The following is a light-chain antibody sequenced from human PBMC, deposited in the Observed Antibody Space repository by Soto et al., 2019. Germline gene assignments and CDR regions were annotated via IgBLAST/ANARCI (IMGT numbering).Light chain of an antibody. CDR2: NDD. Sequence: QSVLTQPPSASGTPGQRVTISCSGSTSNIGSNNVNWYRQLPGTAPKLLLFNDDKRPSGVPDRFSGSRSGTSASLAISGLQSDDEAVYFCSTWDDSLNGWVFGGGTQLTVL. J-gene: IGLJ3*02. CDR3: STWDDSLNGWV. V-gene: IGLV1-44*01. CDR1: TSNIGSNN.